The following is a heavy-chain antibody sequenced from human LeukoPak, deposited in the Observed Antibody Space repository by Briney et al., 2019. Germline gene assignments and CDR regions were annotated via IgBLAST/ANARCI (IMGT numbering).Heavy chain of an antibody. Sequence: GSLRLSCAASGFIFSDYYMTWIRQAPGKGLEWVSYISSSGSITYYADSVKGRFTISRDNAKNSLYLEMNSLRSEDTAVYYCARGPIVATIYFDYWGQGTLVTVSS. J-gene: IGHJ4*02. CDR2: ISSSGSIT. D-gene: IGHD5-12*01. CDR3: ARGPIVATIYFDY. CDR1: GFIFSDYY. V-gene: IGHV3-11*01.